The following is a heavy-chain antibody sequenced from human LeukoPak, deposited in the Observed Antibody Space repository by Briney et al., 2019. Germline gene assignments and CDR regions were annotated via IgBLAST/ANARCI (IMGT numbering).Heavy chain of an antibody. J-gene: IGHJ4*02. CDR3: AKRGVVIRVILVGFHKEAYYFDS. CDR1: GISLSNYG. CDR2: ISGSGGGT. V-gene: IGHV3-23*01. D-gene: IGHD3-22*01. Sequence: GGSLRLSCAVSGISLSNYGMSWVRQAPGKGLEWVAGISGSGGGTNYADSVKGRFAISRDNPKNTLYLQMNRLRAEDTAVYFCAKRGVVIRVILVGFHKEAYYFDSWGQGALVTVSS.